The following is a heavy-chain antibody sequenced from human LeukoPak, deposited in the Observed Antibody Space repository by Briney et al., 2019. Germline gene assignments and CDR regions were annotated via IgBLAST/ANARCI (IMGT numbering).Heavy chain of an antibody. CDR2: INPSGGST. V-gene: IGHV1-46*01. J-gene: IGHJ4*02. Sequence: ASVKVSCKASGYTSTSYYIHWVRQAPGQGLEWMGIINPSGGSTNYAQDFQGRVTMTRDTSTSTVYMELSSLRSEDTAVYYCARRELAGSTAYFDYWGQGTLVTVSS. D-gene: IGHD1-26*01. CDR3: ARRELAGSTAYFDY. CDR1: GYTSTSYY.